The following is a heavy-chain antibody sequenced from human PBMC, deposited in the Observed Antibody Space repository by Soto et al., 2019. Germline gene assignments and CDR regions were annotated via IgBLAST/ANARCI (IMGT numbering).Heavy chain of an antibody. CDR2: IYSGGST. CDR1: GVTVSSNY. CDR3: ARHGYNYGGGYFDY. V-gene: IGHV3-66*04. J-gene: IGHJ4*02. D-gene: IGHD5-18*01. Sequence: EVQLVESGRGLVQPGGTLRLSCAASGVTVSSNYMSWVRQAPGKGLEWVSVIYSGGSTYYADSVKGRFTISRDNSKNTLYLQMNSLGAEDTAVYYCARHGYNYGGGYFDYWGQGTLVTVSS.